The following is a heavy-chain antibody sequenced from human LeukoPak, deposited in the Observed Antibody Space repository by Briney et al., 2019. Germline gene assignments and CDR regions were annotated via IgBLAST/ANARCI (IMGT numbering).Heavy chain of an antibody. D-gene: IGHD4-23*01. CDR3: ARDYGGNADSSYFDY. Sequence: PSETLSLTRTVSGGSISSGDYYWSWIRQPPGQGLEWIGYIYYSGSTYYNPSLKSRVTISVDTSKNQFSLKLSSVTAADTAVYYCARDYGGNADSSYFDYWGQGTLVTVSS. CDR2: IYYSGST. CDR1: GGSISSGDYY. V-gene: IGHV4-30-4*08. J-gene: IGHJ4*02.